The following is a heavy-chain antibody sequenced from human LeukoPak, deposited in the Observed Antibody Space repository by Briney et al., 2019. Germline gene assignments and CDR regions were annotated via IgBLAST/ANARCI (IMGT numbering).Heavy chain of an antibody. CDR3: ARDLPHNCGGDCPWVY. CDR1: GFTFSSYG. J-gene: IGHJ4*02. Sequence: GGSLRLSCAASGFTFSSYGMHWVRQAPGKGLEWVAVIWYDGSNKYYADSVKGRFTISRDNSKNTLFLQMNSLRAEDTAVYYCARDLPHNCGGDCPWVYWGQGTLVTVSS. D-gene: IGHD2-21*02. V-gene: IGHV3-33*01. CDR2: IWYDGSNK.